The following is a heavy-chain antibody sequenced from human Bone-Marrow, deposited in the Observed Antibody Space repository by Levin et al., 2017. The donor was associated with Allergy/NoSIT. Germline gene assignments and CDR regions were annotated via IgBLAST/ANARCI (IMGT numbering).Heavy chain of an antibody. CDR1: GFTFSRFA. Sequence: GGSLRLSCAASGFTFSRFAIHWVRQAPGKGLQWVALISYDGSDEYYADSVKGRFTISRDNSKNTVNLQMSSLRREDTAVYYCARGNYGMDVWGRGTTVTVS. CDR3: ARGNYGMDV. J-gene: IGHJ6*02. CDR2: ISYDGSDE. V-gene: IGHV3-30*07.